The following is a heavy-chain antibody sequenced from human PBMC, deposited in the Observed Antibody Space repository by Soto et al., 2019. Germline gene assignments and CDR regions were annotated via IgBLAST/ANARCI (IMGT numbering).Heavy chain of an antibody. CDR2: INHSGST. D-gene: IGHD5-12*01. V-gene: IGHV4-34*01. J-gene: IGHJ4*02. CDR1: GGSFSGYY. Sequence: SETLSLTCAVYGGSFSGYYRSWIRQPPGEGLEWIGEINHSGSTNYNPSLKSRVTISVDTSKNQFSLKLSSVTAADTAVYYCARVGGYDYPDYWGQGTLVTVSS. CDR3: ARVGGYDYPDY.